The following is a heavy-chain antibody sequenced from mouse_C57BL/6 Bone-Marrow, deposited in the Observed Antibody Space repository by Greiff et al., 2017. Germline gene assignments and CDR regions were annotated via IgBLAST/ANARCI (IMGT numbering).Heavy chain of an antibody. Sequence: VKDRFTISRDDSESMLYLQMNNLKTEDTAMYYCVRPYGYDGNYLDYWGQGTTLTVSS. J-gene: IGHJ2*01. D-gene: IGHD2-2*01. V-gene: IGHV10-1*01. CDR3: VRPYGYDGNYLDY.